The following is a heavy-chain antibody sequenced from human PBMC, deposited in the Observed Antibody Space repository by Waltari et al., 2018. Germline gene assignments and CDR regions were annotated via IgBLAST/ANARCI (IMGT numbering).Heavy chain of an antibody. CDR1: GGSLSRGGYY. CDR2: IYYSGST. D-gene: IGHD7-27*01. Sequence: QVQLQESGPGLVKPSQPLSLTCTVPGGSLSRGGYYWSWIRQHPGKGLEWIGYIYYSGSTYYNPSLKSRVTISVDTSKNQFSLKLSSVTAADTAVYYCARGNWGIFDLWGRGTLVTVSS. CDR3: ARGNWGIFDL. J-gene: IGHJ2*01. V-gene: IGHV4-31*03.